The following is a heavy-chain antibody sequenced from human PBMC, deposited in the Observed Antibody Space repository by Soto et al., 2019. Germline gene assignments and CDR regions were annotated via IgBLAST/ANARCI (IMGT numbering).Heavy chain of an antibody. CDR2: IDSEGSST. CDR3: ARERRNNWNYEPDNWFDP. V-gene: IGHV3-74*01. CDR1: GFTFSSYC. J-gene: IGHJ5*02. D-gene: IGHD1-7*01. Sequence: GGSLRLSCAASGFTFSSYCMHWVRQAPGKGRAWVSSIDSEGSSTSYADSVKGRFTIAKDNAKNSLYLQMISLRAEDTAVYYCARERRNNWNYEPDNWFDPWGQGTLVTVSS.